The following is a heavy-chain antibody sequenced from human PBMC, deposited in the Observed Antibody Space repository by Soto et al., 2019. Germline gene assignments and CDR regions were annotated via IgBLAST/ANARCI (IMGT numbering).Heavy chain of an antibody. CDR3: AAVSQGHHYYYAMDV. CDR1: GITLTTST. J-gene: IGHJ6*02. CDR2: IVVGSGYT. V-gene: IGHV1-58*01. Sequence: QMQLVQSGPDVKKPGTSVKVSCKASGITLTTSTVQWVRQARGQRLEWIGWIVVGSGYTNYAQKFQERVTITRDMSTNTADMDLISLRYEDTAVYYCAAVSQGHHYYYAMDVWGQGTTVTVSS.